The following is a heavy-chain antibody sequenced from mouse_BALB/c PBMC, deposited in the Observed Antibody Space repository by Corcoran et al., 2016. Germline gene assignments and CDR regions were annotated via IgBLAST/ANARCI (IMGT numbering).Heavy chain of an antibody. CDR2: INPDSSTK. V-gene: IGHV4-1*02. CDR3: ARGTYGNYRSY. D-gene: IGHD2-10*02. Sequence: EVQLLEYGGGLVQSGGSLKHSCAASGDDFSRYWMSGVRQAPGKGLEWIGEINPDSSTKNYTLSLKDKFIISRDNAKNTLYLQMSKVRYEDTSLYYCARGTYGNYRSYWGQGTLVTVS. CDR1: GDDFSRYW. J-gene: IGHJ3*01.